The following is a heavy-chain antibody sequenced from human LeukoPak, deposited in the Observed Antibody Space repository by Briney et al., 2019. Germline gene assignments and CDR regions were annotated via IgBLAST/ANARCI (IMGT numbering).Heavy chain of an antibody. CDR1: GYTFTSYD. V-gene: IGHV1-8*01. CDR2: MNPNSGNT. Sequence: ASVKVSCKASGYTFTSYDINWVRQATGQGLEWMGWMNPNSGNTGYAQKFQGRVTMTRNTSISTAYMELSSLRSEDTAVYYCARGYCSGGSCYRLYWYFDLWGRGTLVTVSS. J-gene: IGHJ2*01. CDR3: ARGYCSGGSCYRLYWYFDL. D-gene: IGHD2-15*01.